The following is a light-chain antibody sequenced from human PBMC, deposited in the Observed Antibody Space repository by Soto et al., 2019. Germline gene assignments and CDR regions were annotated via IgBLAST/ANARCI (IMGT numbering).Light chain of an antibody. J-gene: IGKJ5*01. Sequence: DIVMTQSPLSLPVTHGEPASISCRSSQSLLHSNGYNYLDWYLQKPGQSPQLLIYLGSNRASGVTDRFSGSGSGTDFTLKISRVEAEDVWVYYCMQALQTPITFGQGTRLEIK. CDR2: LGS. CDR1: QSLLHSNGYNY. V-gene: IGKV2-28*01. CDR3: MQALQTPIT.